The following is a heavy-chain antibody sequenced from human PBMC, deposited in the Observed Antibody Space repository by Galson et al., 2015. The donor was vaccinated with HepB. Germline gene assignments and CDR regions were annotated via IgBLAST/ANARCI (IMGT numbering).Heavy chain of an antibody. V-gene: IGHV1-69*13. CDR1: GGTFSNYA. CDR2: IIPLFGST. J-gene: IGHJ4*02. D-gene: IGHD2-8*01. CDR3: AREGAGYCTNGICLFDY. Sequence: SVKVSCKASGGTFSNYAFSWVRQAPGQGLEWMGGIIPLFGSTNYAQKFQGRVTITADGSTSTVFLEMTSLKSEDTALYYCAREGAGYCTNGICLFDYWGQGTLVTVSA.